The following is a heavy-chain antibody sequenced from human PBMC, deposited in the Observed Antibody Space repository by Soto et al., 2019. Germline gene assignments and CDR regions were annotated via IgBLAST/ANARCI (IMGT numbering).Heavy chain of an antibody. D-gene: IGHD2-15*01. CDR3: ARGKAVATIRPGDYYYYYYMDV. CDR1: GGSISSGGYY. Sequence: SETLSLTCTVSGGSISSGGYYWSWIRQHPGKGLEWIGYIYYSGSTYYNPSLKSRVTISVDTSKNQFSLKLSSVTAADTAVYYCARGKAVATIRPGDYYYYYYMDVWGKGTTVTVSS. CDR2: IYYSGST. V-gene: IGHV4-31*03. J-gene: IGHJ6*03.